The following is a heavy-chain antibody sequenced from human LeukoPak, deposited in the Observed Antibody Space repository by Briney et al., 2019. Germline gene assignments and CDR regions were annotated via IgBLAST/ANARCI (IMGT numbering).Heavy chain of an antibody. D-gene: IGHD1-26*01. CDR3: AKKRSGSNYPFDY. J-gene: IGHJ4*02. CDR2: SKDKANRYTT. CDR1: GFTFSDHH. V-gene: IGHV3-72*01. Sequence: GGSLRLSCAASGFTFSDHHMDWVRQAPGKGLEWVARSKDKANRYTTEYAASVKGRFTISRDDSKKSVYLQMNSLKTEDTAVYYCAKKRSGSNYPFDYWGQGTLVTVSS.